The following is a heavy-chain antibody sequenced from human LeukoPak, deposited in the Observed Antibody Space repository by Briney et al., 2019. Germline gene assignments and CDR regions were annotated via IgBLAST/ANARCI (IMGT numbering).Heavy chain of an antibody. D-gene: IGHD3-9*01. Sequence: GGSLRLSCAASGFTVSSNYMSWVRQAPGKGLEWLSVIYSGGSTYYADSVKGRFTISRDNSKNTLYLQMNSLRAEDTAVDYCARDRNYDILTGPIAFDIWGQGTMVTVSS. CDR3: ARDRNYDILTGPIAFDI. CDR1: GFTVSSNY. J-gene: IGHJ3*02. V-gene: IGHV3-53*01. CDR2: IYSGGST.